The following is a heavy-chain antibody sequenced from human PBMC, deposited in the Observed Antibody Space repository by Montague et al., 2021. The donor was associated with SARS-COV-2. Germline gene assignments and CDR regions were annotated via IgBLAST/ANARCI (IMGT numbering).Heavy chain of an antibody. CDR2: IYNSGRT. CDR3: AGGGRGSSWYRVGYAI. Sequence: SETLSLTCTVSGGSITRYSWTWIRQPPGKGLEWIGYIYNSGRTNXNPSLTSRVTISVDTSRNQFSLKLSSVTAADTAVYYCAGGGRGSSWYRVGYAIWGQGTMVTVSS. V-gene: IGHV4-59*01. J-gene: IGHJ3*02. D-gene: IGHD6-13*01. CDR1: GGSITRYS.